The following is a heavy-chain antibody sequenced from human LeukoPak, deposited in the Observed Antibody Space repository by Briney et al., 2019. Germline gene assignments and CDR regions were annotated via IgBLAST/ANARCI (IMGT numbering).Heavy chain of an antibody. CDR3: ARGGYSYGPLIY. J-gene: IGHJ4*02. CDR1: GFTFSSYS. CDR2: ISSSSSYI. D-gene: IGHD5-18*01. V-gene: IGHV3-21*01. Sequence: GGSLRLSCAASGFTFSSYSMNWVRQAPGKGLEWVSSISSSSSYICYADSVKGRFTISRDNAKNSLYLQMNSLRAEDTAVYYCARGGYSYGPLIYWGQGTLVTVSS.